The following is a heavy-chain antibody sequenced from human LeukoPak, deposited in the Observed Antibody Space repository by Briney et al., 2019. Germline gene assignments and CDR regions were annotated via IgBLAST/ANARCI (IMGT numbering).Heavy chain of an antibody. V-gene: IGHV3-30-3*01. J-gene: IGHJ5*02. CDR1: GFTFSSYA. CDR2: ISYDGSNK. Sequence: GGSLRLSCAASGFTFSSYAMHWVRQAPGKGLEWVAVISYDGSNKYYADSVKGRFIISRDNSKNTLYLQMNSLRAEDTAVYYCARDGPLAMDNWFDPWGRGTLVTVSS. D-gene: IGHD5-18*01. CDR3: ARDGPLAMDNWFDP.